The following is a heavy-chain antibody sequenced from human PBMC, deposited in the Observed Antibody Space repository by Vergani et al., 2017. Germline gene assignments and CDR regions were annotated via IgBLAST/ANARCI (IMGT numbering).Heavy chain of an antibody. J-gene: IGHJ6*03. CDR3: AGGGYCSGGSCTTGYYYYMDV. Sequence: QVQLQESGPGLVKPSQTLSLTCTVSGGSISSGGYYWSWIRQHPGKGLEWIGYIYYSGSTYYNPSLKSRVTISVDTSKNQFSLKLSSVTAADTAVYYCAGGGYCSGGSCTTGYYYYMDVWGKGTTVTVSS. D-gene: IGHD2-15*01. CDR1: GGSISSGGYY. CDR2: IYYSGST. V-gene: IGHV4-31*03.